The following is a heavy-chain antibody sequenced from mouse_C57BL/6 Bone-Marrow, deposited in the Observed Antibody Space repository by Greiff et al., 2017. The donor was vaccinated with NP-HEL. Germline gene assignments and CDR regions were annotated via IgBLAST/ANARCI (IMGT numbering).Heavy chain of an antibody. CDR2: IYPGDGDT. J-gene: IGHJ2*01. Sequence: VKLQESGPELVKPGASVKISCKASGYAFSSSWMNWVKQRPGKGLEWIGRIYPGDGDTNYNGKFKGKATLTADKSSSTAYMQLSSLTSEDSAVYFCARENGYDYFDYWGQGTTLTVSS. CDR3: ARENGYDYFDY. CDR1: GYAFSSSW. V-gene: IGHV1-82*01. D-gene: IGHD2-3*01.